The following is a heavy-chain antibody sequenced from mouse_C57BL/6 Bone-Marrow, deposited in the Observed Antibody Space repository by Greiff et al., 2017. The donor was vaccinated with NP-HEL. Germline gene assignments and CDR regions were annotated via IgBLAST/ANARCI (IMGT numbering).Heavy chain of an antibody. J-gene: IGHJ2*01. CDR2: IHPNSGST. CDR1: GYTFTSYW. CDR3: ARRNGRYYFDY. Sequence: QVQLQQPGAELVKPGASVKLSCKASGYTFTSYWMHWVKQRPGQGLEWIGMIHPNSGSTNYNEKFKSKATLTVDKSSSTAYMQLSSLTSEDSAVYYCARRNGRYYFDYWGQGTTLTVSS. D-gene: IGHD1-1*01. V-gene: IGHV1-64*01.